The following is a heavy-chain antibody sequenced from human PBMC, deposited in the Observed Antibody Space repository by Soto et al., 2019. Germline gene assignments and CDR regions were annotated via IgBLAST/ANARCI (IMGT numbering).Heavy chain of an antibody. CDR1: GFTFSSYA. CDR2: FSGSAGST. Sequence: PGGSLRLSCAASGFTFSSYAMSWVRQAPGKGLDWVSAFSGSAGSTYYAVSVKGRFTISRDNSKNTLYLQMNSLRAEDTAVYYCAKDGTLIPQDYWGQGTLVTVSS. D-gene: IGHD1-26*01. V-gene: IGHV3-23*01. CDR3: AKDGTLIPQDY. J-gene: IGHJ4*02.